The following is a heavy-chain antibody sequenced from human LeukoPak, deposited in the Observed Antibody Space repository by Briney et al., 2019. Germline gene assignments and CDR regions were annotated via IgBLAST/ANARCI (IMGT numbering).Heavy chain of an antibody. CDR2: IYYSGST. D-gene: IGHD3-10*01. J-gene: IGHJ4*02. V-gene: IGHV4-39*01. CDR3: ARLRRVTMVRGVIIFDY. CDR1: GGSISSSSYY. Sequence: SETLSLTCTVSGGSISSSSYYWGWIRQPAGKGLEWIGRIYYSGSTYYNPTLKSRVTISVDTSKNQFSLKLSSVTAADTAVYYCARLRRVTMVRGVIIFDYWGQGTLVTVSS.